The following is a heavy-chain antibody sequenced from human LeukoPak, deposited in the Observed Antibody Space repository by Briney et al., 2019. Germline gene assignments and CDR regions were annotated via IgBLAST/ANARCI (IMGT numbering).Heavy chain of an antibody. CDR3: ARVCSSTSCYRGALGAFDI. D-gene: IGHD2-2*02. J-gene: IGHJ3*02. CDR2: VSGSGGST. V-gene: IGHV3-23*01. CDR1: GFTFSSYA. Sequence: GGSLRLSCAASGFTFSSYAMSWVRQAPGKGLEWVSAVSGSGGSTYYADSVKGRFTISRDNSKNTLYLQMNSLRAEDTAVYYCARVCSSTSCYRGALGAFDIWGQGTMVTVSS.